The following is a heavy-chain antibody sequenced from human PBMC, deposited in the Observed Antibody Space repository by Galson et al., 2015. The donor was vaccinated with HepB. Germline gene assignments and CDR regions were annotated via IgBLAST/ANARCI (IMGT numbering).Heavy chain of an antibody. CDR3: AATMVRGVIHWFDP. V-gene: IGHV5-51*01. CDR2: IYPGDSDT. J-gene: IGHJ5*02. Sequence: QSGAEVKKPGESLKISCKGSGYNVTTYWIAWVRQTPGKGLEWMGIIYPGDSDTRYSPSFQGQVTISADKSISTAYLQWSSLKASDTAMYYCAATMVRGVIHWFDPWGQGTLVTVSS. D-gene: IGHD3-10*01. CDR1: GYNVTTYW.